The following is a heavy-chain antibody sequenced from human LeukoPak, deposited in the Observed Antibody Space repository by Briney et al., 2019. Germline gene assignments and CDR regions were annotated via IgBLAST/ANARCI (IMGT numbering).Heavy chain of an antibody. Sequence: QSGGSLRLSCAASGFTFSSYAMSWVRQAPGKRLEWVSAISGSGGSTYYADSVKGRFTISRDNSKNTLYLQMNILRAEDTAVYYCAKGTVAGHSWFAGDNWFDPWGQGTLVTVSS. CDR1: GFTFSSYA. J-gene: IGHJ5*02. V-gene: IGHV3-23*01. CDR3: AKGTVAGHSWFAGDNWFDP. D-gene: IGHD6-19*01. CDR2: ISGSGGST.